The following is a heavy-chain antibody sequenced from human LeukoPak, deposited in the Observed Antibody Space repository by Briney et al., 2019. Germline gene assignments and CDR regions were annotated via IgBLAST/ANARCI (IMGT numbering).Heavy chain of an antibody. CDR1: GGSIGSGSYY. D-gene: IGHD5-12*01. CDR3: ARTIDSGYDWGAFDI. Sequence: SQTLSLTCTVSGGSIGSGSYYWSWIRQPAGKGLEWIGRIYTSGSTNYNPSLESRVTISVDTSKNQFSLKLSSVTAADTAVYYCARTIDSGYDWGAFDIWGQGTMVTVSS. J-gene: IGHJ3*02. CDR2: IYTSGST. V-gene: IGHV4-61*02.